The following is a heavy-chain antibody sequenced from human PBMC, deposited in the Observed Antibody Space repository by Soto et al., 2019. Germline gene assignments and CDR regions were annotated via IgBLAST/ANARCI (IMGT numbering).Heavy chain of an antibody. Sequence: GASVKVSCKASGYTFTGYYVHWVRQAPGQGLEWMGWINPKVGDTYLAQRFQGRVTMNRDTSIGTAYMELRGLTSDDTAEYYCAKGGAIVADGTRVYLYNAREVLGKGTTVIVSS. CDR2: INPKVGDT. CDR3: AKGGAIVADGTRVYLYNAREV. J-gene: IGHJ6*04. D-gene: IGHD5-12*01. V-gene: IGHV1-2*02. CDR1: GYTFTGYY.